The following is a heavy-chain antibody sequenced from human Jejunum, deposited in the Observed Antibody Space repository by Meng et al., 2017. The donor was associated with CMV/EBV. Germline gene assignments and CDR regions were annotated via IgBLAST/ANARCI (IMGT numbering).Heavy chain of an antibody. D-gene: IGHD6-19*01. CDR2: ISYDGSDK. CDR3: ARDVQIAVSGGYFDY. Sequence: GFGFTSHAVHWVRRAPGKGLEWVAVISYDGSDKDYADSVKSRFTISRDNSKNAVDLQMNSLRADDAAIYYCARDVQIAVSGGYFDYWGQGTLVTVSS. V-gene: IGHV3-30-3*01. J-gene: IGHJ4*02. CDR1: GFGFTSHA.